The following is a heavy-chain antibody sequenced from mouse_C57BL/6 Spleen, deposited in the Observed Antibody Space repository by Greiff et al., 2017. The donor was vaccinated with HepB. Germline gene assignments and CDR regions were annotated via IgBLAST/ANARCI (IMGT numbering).Heavy chain of an antibody. CDR2: IYPRSGNT. CDR3: ARWTTVVAKEYFDV. J-gene: IGHJ1*03. Sequence: QVQLQQSGAELARPGASVKLSCKASGYTFTSYGISWVKQRTGQGLEWIGEIYPRSGNTYYNEKFKGKATLTADKSSSTAYMELRSLTSEDSAVYFCARWTTVVAKEYFDVWGTGTTVTVSS. V-gene: IGHV1-81*01. D-gene: IGHD1-1*01. CDR1: GYTFTSYG.